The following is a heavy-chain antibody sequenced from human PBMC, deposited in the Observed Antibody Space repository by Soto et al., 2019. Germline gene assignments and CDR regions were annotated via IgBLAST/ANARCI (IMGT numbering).Heavy chain of an antibody. CDR2: VYHSGST. CDR3: ARNVPTSTWFDP. D-gene: IGHD6-6*01. Sequence: SETLSLTCEVSGGSISSSNWWSWVRQPPGKGLEWIGEVYHSGSTNYNPSLKSRVTISVDKSKNQFSLKLNSVTAADTAFYYCARNVPTSTWFDPWGQGTLVTVSS. J-gene: IGHJ5*02. V-gene: IGHV4-4*02. CDR1: GGSISSSNW.